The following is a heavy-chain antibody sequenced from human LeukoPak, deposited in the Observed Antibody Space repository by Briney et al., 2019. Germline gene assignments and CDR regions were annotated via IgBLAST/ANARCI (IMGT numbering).Heavy chain of an antibody. J-gene: IGHJ4*02. CDR2: LNESGETT. D-gene: IGHD6-19*01. CDR3: AKQWLVGG. V-gene: IGHV3-23*01. Sequence: GSLRLSCGASGFPLCGHSMNLVRQAPGKGAEWLSSLNESGETTDYADSVKGRFTISRDNSKNTLFLQMNNLRADDTAVYYCAKQWLVGGWGQGALVIVSS. CDR1: GFPLCGHS.